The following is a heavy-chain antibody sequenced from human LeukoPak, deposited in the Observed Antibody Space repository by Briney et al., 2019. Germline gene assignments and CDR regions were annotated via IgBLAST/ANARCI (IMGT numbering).Heavy chain of an antibody. D-gene: IGHD1-1*01. Sequence: SQTLSLTCAISGDSVSSNSAAWNWIRQSPSRGLEWLGRTYYRSKWYNDYAVSVKSRITINPDTSKNQFSLQLNSVTPEDTAVYYCARVPEVQLERRAYHSYDAFDIWGQGTMVTVSS. V-gene: IGHV6-1*01. CDR2: TYYRSKWYN. CDR1: GDSVSSNSAA. J-gene: IGHJ3*02. CDR3: ARVPEVQLERRAYHSYDAFDI.